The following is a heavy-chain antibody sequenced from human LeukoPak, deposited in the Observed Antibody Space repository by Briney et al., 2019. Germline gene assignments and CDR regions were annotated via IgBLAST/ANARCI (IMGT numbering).Heavy chain of an antibody. D-gene: IGHD3-9*01. J-gene: IGHJ6*04. Sequence: SETLSLTCSVSGASISGGTYYWGWIRQPPGKGLEWIGYIYYSGSTNYNPSLKSRVTISVDTSKNQFSLKLSSVTAADTAVYYCARVDYDILTGFYYYGMDVWGKGTTVTVSS. CDR3: ARVDYDILTGFYYYGMDV. V-gene: IGHV4-61*01. CDR1: GASISGGTYY. CDR2: IYYSGST.